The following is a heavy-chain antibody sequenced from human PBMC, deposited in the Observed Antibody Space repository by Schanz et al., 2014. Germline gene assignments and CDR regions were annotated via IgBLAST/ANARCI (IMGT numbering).Heavy chain of an antibody. J-gene: IGHJ4*02. CDR2: INPNSGET. CDR3: ARARYTGYDCSGY. D-gene: IGHD5-12*01. V-gene: IGHV1-2*02. Sequence: QVQLVQSGHAVKKPGASMKVSCLASGYSFTEYFLHWVRQAPGQGLEWMGWINPNSGETNYEQKFKGRVTLTSDTSISTAFMELIGLTSDDTATYFCARARYTGYDCSGYWGQGTLLIVSS. CDR1: GYSFTEYF.